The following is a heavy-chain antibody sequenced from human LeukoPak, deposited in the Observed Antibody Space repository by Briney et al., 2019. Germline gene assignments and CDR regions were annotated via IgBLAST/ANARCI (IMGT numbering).Heavy chain of an antibody. J-gene: IGHJ4*02. Sequence: GGSLRLSCAASGFTFSSYGMHWVRQAPGKGLEWVAFIRYDGSNKYYADSVKGRFTISRDNSKNTLYLQMNSLRAEDMALYYCAKGVYGDYEGGSDYWGQGTLVTVSS. D-gene: IGHD4-17*01. CDR1: GFTFSSYG. V-gene: IGHV3-30*02. CDR3: AKGVYGDYEGGSDY. CDR2: IRYDGSNK.